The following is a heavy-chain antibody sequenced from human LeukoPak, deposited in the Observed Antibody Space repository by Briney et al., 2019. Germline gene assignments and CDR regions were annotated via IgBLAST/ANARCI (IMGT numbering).Heavy chain of an antibody. CDR1: GLTFDDYA. V-gene: IGHV3-9*01. Sequence: PGGSLRLSCAASGLTFDDYAMHWVRQAPGKGLEWVSGISWNSGRIGYADSVKGRFTISRDNAKNSLYLQMNSPRAEDTAVYYCARVFHPYYDILTGPGNAFDIWGQGTMVTVSS. CDR2: ISWNSGRI. J-gene: IGHJ3*02. CDR3: ARVFHPYYDILTGPGNAFDI. D-gene: IGHD3-9*01.